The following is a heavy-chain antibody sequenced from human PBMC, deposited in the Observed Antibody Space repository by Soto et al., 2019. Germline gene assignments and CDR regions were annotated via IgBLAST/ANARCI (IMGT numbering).Heavy chain of an antibody. CDR1: GYTFSSYG. CDR2: ISGYNGKT. V-gene: IGHV1-18*01. Sequence: QGQLVQSGGEVKKPGASVKVSCKASGYTFSSYGSSWVRQAPGRGLEWMGWISGYNGKTNYAQKVQDRVTMTTDTSTSKVYMELRSLRSDDTAVYYCAREGDVPYYYSGMDIWGQGTTVTVSS. CDR3: AREGDVPYYYSGMDI. J-gene: IGHJ6*02. D-gene: IGHD2-21*02.